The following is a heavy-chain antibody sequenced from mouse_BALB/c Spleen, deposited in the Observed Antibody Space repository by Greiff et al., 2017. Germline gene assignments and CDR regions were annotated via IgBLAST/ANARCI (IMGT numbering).Heavy chain of an antibody. CDR1: GYTFTDYE. J-gene: IGHJ3*01. D-gene: IGHD2-2*01. CDR3: ITLWLRAWFAY. V-gene: IGHV1-15*01. CDR2: IDPETGGT. Sequence: VQLQQSGAELVRPGASVTLSCKASGYTFTDYEMHWVKQTPVHGLEWIGAIDPETGGTAYNQKFKGKATLTADKSSSTAYMELRSLTSEDSAVYYCITLWLRAWFAYWGQGTLVTVSA.